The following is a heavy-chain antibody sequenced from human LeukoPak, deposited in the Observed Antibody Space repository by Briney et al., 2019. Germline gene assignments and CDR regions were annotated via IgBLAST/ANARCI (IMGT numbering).Heavy chain of an antibody. V-gene: IGHV3-23*01. D-gene: IGHD6-19*01. Sequence: GGSLRLSCAASGFTFSSYGMSWVRQAPGKGLEWVSGSSGSGGSTYYADSVKGRFTISRDNAKNSLYLQMNSLRAEDTAVYYCARIAVAAHDAFDIWGQGTMVTVSS. CDR1: GFTFSSYG. CDR3: ARIAVAAHDAFDI. J-gene: IGHJ3*02. CDR2: SSGSGGST.